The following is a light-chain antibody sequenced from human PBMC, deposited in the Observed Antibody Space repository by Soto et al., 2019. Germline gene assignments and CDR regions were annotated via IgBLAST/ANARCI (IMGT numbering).Light chain of an antibody. CDR1: QSVSTH. CDR3: QHGYGNMLT. CDR2: GAS. V-gene: IGKV1-39*01. J-gene: IGKJ4*01. Sequence: DIQMTQSPSSLSASVGDRVTITCRASQSVSTHLNWYQQRPGTAPKLLIYGASSLESGVPSRFSGSGSGTDFTLTISSLEPEDFASYYCQHGYGNMLTFGGGTKVEIK.